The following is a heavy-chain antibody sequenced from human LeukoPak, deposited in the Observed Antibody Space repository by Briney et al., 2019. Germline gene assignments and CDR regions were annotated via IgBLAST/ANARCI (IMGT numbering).Heavy chain of an antibody. D-gene: IGHD1-26*01. J-gene: IGHJ4*02. Sequence: GGSLRLSCAASGFTFSNYWMHWVRQAPGKGLLWVSRSSGDGSITSYADSVKGRFTISRDNAKNTLYLQMNSLRAEDTAVYYCAREASGNSWGQGTLATVSS. CDR2: SSGDGSIT. CDR1: GFTFSNYW. CDR3: AREASGNS. V-gene: IGHV3-74*01.